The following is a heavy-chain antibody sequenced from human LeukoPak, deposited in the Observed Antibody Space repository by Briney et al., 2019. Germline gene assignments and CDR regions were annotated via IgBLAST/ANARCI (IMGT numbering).Heavy chain of an antibody. Sequence: ASVKVSCKASGYTFTNYGISWVRRAPGQGLEWMGWISAYNGNSNYAQRLQGRITMTTDTSTSTAYMELRSLRSDDTAVYYCARTQCGADCNYYYYYGMDVWGKGTTVTVSS. CDR3: ARTQCGADCNYYYYYGMDV. D-gene: IGHD2-21*02. J-gene: IGHJ6*04. CDR1: GYTFTNYG. V-gene: IGHV1-18*04. CDR2: ISAYNGNS.